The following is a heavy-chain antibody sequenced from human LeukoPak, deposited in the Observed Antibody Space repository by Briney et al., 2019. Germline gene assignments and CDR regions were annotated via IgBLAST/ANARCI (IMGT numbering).Heavy chain of an antibody. V-gene: IGHV3-21*01. CDR1: GFTVSSNY. Sequence: GGSLRLSCAASGFTVSSNYMSWVRQAPGKGLEWVSSISSSSSYIYYADSIKGRFTISRDNAKNSLYLQMNSLGVEDTAVYYCAREAVATIGGAGSNWHIDHWGQGTQVTVSS. D-gene: IGHD5-12*01. CDR2: ISSSSSYI. CDR3: AREAVATIGGAGSNWHIDH. J-gene: IGHJ4*02.